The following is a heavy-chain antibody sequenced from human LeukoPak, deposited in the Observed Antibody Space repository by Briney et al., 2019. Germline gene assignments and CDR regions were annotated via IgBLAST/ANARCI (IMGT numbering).Heavy chain of an antibody. Sequence: GESLQISCKGSGFTFTKYWIGWVRQMPGKGLEWMGIMYLGDSETRYSPSFQGQVTISADKSVSTVFLQWSSLKASDTAMYYCVRHEGSISGWPFDYWGQGTLVTVSS. CDR2: MYLGDSET. D-gene: IGHD6-19*01. CDR3: VRHEGSISGWPFDY. CDR1: GFTFTKYW. V-gene: IGHV5-51*01. J-gene: IGHJ4*02.